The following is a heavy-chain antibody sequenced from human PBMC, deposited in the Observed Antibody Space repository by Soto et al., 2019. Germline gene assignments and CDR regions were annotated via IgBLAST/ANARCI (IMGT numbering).Heavy chain of an antibody. Sequence: ASVKVSCKASGYTFTSYGISWVRQAPGQGLEWMGWISAYNGNTNYAQKLQGRVTMTTDTSTSTAYMELRSLRSDDTAVYYCARDRPGVRHNYYYGLDVWGQATTVTVSS. J-gene: IGHJ6*02. CDR3: ARDRPGVRHNYYYGLDV. D-gene: IGHD2-21*01. CDR2: ISAYNGNT. V-gene: IGHV1-18*01. CDR1: GYTFTSYG.